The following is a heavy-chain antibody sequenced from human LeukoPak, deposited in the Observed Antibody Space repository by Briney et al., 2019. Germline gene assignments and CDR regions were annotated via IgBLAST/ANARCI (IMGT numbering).Heavy chain of an antibody. V-gene: IGHV4-59*12. Sequence: TSETLSLTCIVSGGSISTYYWNWIRQPPGKGLEWIGYIYYSGSTYYNPSLKSRVTISVDTSKNQFSLKLSSVTAADTAVYYCARETCSGGSCYSDYWGQGTLVTVSS. CDR2: IYYSGST. CDR3: ARETCSGGSCYSDY. J-gene: IGHJ4*02. CDR1: GGSISTYY. D-gene: IGHD2-15*01.